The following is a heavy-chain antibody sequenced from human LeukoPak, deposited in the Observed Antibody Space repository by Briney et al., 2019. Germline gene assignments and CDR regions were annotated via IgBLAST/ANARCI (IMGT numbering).Heavy chain of an antibody. D-gene: IGHD2-21*01. Sequence: GGSLKISCQGSGYSFTSYWIGWVRQMPGKDLEWMGIMSPLDSDTRYSPSSQGRVTMSADKSVSTAYLQWSSLKASDTAIYYCARRVRNGGHFFDYWGQGTQVIVSS. CDR2: MSPLDSDT. V-gene: IGHV5-51*01. J-gene: IGHJ4*02. CDR1: GYSFTSYW. CDR3: ARRVRNGGHFFDY.